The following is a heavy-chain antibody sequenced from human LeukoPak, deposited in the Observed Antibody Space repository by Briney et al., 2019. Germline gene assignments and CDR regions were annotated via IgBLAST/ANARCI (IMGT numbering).Heavy chain of an antibody. CDR1: GFPFSGYE. V-gene: IGHV3-48*03. CDR3: ARGARFFCSGSYDY. Sequence: QPGGSLRLSCAASGFPFSGYEVNWVRQAPGKGLVWIAYISSSGNEVHYDVSVKGRFTISRDNALNSVDLQMNSLRDEDTATYYCARGARFFCSGSYDYWGQGTLVTVS. D-gene: IGHD3-10*02. CDR2: ISSSGNEV. J-gene: IGHJ4*02.